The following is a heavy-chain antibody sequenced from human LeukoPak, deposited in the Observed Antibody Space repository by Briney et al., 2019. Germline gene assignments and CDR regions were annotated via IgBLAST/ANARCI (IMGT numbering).Heavy chain of an antibody. Sequence: ASVKVSCKASGYTFTGYYMHWVRQAPGQGLEWMGRINPNSGGTNYAQKFQGRVTMTRDTSISTAYMELSRLRSDDTAVYYCARDRSREMATKNDAFVIWGQGTMVTVSS. J-gene: IGHJ3*02. D-gene: IGHD5-24*01. CDR2: INPNSGGT. CDR1: GYTFTGYY. CDR3: ARDRSREMATKNDAFVI. V-gene: IGHV1-2*06.